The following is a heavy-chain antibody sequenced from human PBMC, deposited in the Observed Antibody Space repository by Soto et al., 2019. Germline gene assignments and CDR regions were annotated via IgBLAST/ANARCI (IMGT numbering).Heavy chain of an antibody. J-gene: IGHJ4*02. CDR2: LYYSGST. Sequence: QLQLQESGPGLVKPSETLSLTCTVSGGSISSSSYYWGWIRQPPGKGLEWIGSLYYSGSTYYNPSLKSRVTISVDTSKKQFALKLSSVTAADTAVYYCTNTGILTGSFDYWGQGTLVTVSS. CDR1: GGSISSSSYY. CDR3: TNTGILTGSFDY. D-gene: IGHD3-9*01. V-gene: IGHV4-39*01.